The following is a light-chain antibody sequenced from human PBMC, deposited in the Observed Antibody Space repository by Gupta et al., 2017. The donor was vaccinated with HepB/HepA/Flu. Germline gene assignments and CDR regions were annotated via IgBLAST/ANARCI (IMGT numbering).Light chain of an antibody. V-gene: IGKV3-20*01. Sequence: EIVLTQSPGTLSLSPGERATLSCRASQSVSSSYLAWYQQKPGQAPRLLIYGASSRATGMPDRFSGSGSGTDFTLTISRLEPEDFAVYYCQQDGSSPHAFGGGTKVEIK. CDR2: GAS. CDR1: QSVSSSY. CDR3: QQDGSSPHA. J-gene: IGKJ4*01.